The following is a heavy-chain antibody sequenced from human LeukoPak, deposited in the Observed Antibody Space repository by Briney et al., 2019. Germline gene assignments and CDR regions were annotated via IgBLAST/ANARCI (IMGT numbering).Heavy chain of an antibody. CDR3: AKDPQVYGGNSESYFDY. CDR2: ISYDGSNK. D-gene: IGHD4-23*01. CDR1: GFTFSSYG. J-gene: IGHJ4*02. Sequence: GGSLRLSCAASGFTFSSYGMHWVRHAPGKGLEWVAVISYDGSNKYYADSVKGRFTISRDNSKNTLYLQMNSLRAEDTAVYYCAKDPQVYGGNSESYFDYWGQGTLVTVSS. V-gene: IGHV3-30*18.